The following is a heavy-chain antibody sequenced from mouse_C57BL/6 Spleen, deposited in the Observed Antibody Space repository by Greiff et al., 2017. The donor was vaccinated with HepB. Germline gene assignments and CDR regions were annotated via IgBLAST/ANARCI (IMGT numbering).Heavy chain of an antibody. D-gene: IGHD3-3*01. CDR1: GYTFTDYY. J-gene: IGHJ4*01. Sequence: VQLQQSGPELVKPGASVKISCKASGYTFTDYYMNWVKQSHGKSLEWIGDINPNNGGTSYNQKFKGKATLTVDKSSSTAYMELRSLTSEDSAVYYCARGGGRSYAMDYWGQGTSVTVSS. V-gene: IGHV1-26*01. CDR3: ARGGGRSYAMDY. CDR2: INPNNGGT.